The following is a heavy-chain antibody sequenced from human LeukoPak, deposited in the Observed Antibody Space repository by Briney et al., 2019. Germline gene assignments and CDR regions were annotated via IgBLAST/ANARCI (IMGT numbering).Heavy chain of an antibody. V-gene: IGHV3-30*03. Sequence: GGSLRLSCAASGFTFSSYGMHWVRQAPGKGLEWVAVISYDGSNKYYADSVKGRFTISRDNSKNTLYLQMNSLRAEDTAVYYCAASPYDSSGYPEYFQHWGQGTLVTVSS. D-gene: IGHD3-22*01. CDR3: AASPYDSSGYPEYFQH. CDR2: ISYDGSNK. J-gene: IGHJ1*01. CDR1: GFTFSSYG.